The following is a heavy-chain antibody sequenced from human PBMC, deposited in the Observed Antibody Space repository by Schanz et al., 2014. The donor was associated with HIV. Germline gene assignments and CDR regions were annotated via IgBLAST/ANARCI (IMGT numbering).Heavy chain of an antibody. V-gene: IGHV4-39*01. J-gene: IGHJ4*02. D-gene: IGHD3-22*01. CDR1: GGSISSSSYY. Sequence: QVQLQESGPGLVKPSETLSLTCTVSGGSISSSSYYWGWIRRPPGRGLEYIGHIYYSDSTYYNPSLEPRSPISQDTSKNQFSLKRSSVTAADTAVYYCARLRTYDSADYWGQGTLVTVSS. CDR2: IYYSDST. CDR3: ARLRTYDSADY.